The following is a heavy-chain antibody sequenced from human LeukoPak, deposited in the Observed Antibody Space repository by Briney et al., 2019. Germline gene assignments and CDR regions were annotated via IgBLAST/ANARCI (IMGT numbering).Heavy chain of an antibody. V-gene: IGHV3-7*03. CDR2: IKQDGSEK. CDR3: ATDVGQLWSPDN. CDR1: GFTISNYW. D-gene: IGHD5-18*01. J-gene: IGHJ4*02. Sequence: GGSLRLSCAASGFTISNYWMSWVRQAPGKGLEWVANIKQDGSEKFYASSVEGRFTISSDNAKNSVYLHMNSLRADDTAVYYCATDVGQLWSPDNWGQGTLVTVSS.